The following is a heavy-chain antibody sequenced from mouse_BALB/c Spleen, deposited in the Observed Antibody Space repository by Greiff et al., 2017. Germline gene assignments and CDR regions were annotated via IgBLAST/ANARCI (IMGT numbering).Heavy chain of an antibody. Sequence: VQVVESGAELVRPGTSVKVSCKASGYAFTNYLIEWVKQRPGQGLEWIGVINPGSGGTNYNEKFKGKATLTADKSSSTAYMQLSSLTSDDSAVYFCARSGTTATWFAYWGQGTLVTVSA. V-gene: IGHV1-54*01. CDR2: INPGSGGT. J-gene: IGHJ3*01. D-gene: IGHD1-2*01. CDR3: ARSGTTATWFAY. CDR1: GYAFTNYL.